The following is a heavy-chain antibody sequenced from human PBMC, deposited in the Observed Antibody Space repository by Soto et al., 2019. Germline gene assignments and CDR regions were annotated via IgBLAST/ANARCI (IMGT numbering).Heavy chain of an antibody. D-gene: IGHD3-3*01. CDR1: GGSISSGGYY. Sequence: QVQLQESGPGLVKPSQTLSLTCTVSGGSISSGGYYWSWIRQHPGKGLEWIGYIYYSGSTYYNPSLKSRVTISVDTSKNQFSPKLSSVTAADTAVYYCARELDYDFWSGYKKSVENWFDPWGQGTLVTVSS. V-gene: IGHV4-31*03. CDR2: IYYSGST. J-gene: IGHJ5*02. CDR3: ARELDYDFWSGYKKSVENWFDP.